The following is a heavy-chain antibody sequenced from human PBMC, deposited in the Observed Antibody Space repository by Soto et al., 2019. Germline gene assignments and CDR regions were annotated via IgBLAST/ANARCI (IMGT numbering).Heavy chain of an antibody. CDR3: ARGTLRYFDWLLSWFDP. J-gene: IGHJ5*02. D-gene: IGHD3-9*01. V-gene: IGHV1-8*01. CDR1: GYTFTSYD. CDR2: MNPNSGNT. Sequence: GASVKVSCKASGYTFTSYDINWVRQATGQGLEWMGWMNPNSGNTGYAQKFQGRVTMTRNTSISTAYMELSSLRSEDTAVYYCARGTLRYFDWLLSWFDPWGQGTLVTVSS.